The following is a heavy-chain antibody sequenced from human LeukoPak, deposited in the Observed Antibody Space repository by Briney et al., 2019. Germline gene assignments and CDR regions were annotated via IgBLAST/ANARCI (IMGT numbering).Heavy chain of an antibody. CDR3: ARDGGDLGPGTIRGSRFYYYYMDV. V-gene: IGHV4-61*02. Sequence: SETLSLTCSVSGASISSGSDYWSWIRQPAGKALEWIGRVHTSGNPNYNPSLESRVSISIDRSKNQFSLELNSVTAADTAVYYCARDGGDLGPGTIRGSRFYYYYMDVWGKGTTVIVSS. CDR2: VHTSGNP. J-gene: IGHJ6*03. CDR1: GASISSGSDY. D-gene: IGHD3-16*01.